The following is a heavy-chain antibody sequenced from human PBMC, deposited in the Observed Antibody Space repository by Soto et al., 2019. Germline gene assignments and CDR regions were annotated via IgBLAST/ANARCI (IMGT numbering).Heavy chain of an antibody. CDR3: ARDGYGDYGY. D-gene: IGHD4-17*01. CDR2: ISTYNGNT. Sequence: QVQLVQSGAEVKKPGTSVKVSCKASGYTFTSNGISWVRQAPGQGLEWMGWISTYNGNTNYAQKLQGRVTMTRDTSTIIAYMELSALRSDDTSFYYCARDGYGDYGYWGHGSLVTVSS. V-gene: IGHV1-18*01. J-gene: IGHJ4*01. CDR1: GYTFTSNG.